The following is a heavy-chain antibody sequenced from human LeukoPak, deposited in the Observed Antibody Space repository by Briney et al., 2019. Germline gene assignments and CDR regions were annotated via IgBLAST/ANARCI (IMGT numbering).Heavy chain of an antibody. Sequence: GGSLRLSCAASGFTFSSYAMSWVRQAPGKGLEWVSAISGSGGSTYYADSVKGRFTISRDNSNNTLYLQMNSLRAEDTAVYYCAKARGSGYAEYYFDYWGQGTLVTVSS. CDR2: ISGSGGST. V-gene: IGHV3-23*01. D-gene: IGHD5-12*01. CDR3: AKARGSGYAEYYFDY. CDR1: GFTFSSYA. J-gene: IGHJ4*02.